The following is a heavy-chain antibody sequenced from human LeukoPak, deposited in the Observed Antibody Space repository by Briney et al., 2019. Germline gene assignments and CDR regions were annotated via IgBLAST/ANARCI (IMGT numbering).Heavy chain of an antibody. Sequence: ASVKVSCKVSGYTLTELSMHWVRQAPGKGLEWMGGFDPEDGETIYAQKFQGRVTMTEDTSTDTAHMELSSLRSEDTAVYYCATASVDPDYDNSGQDNAFDIWGQGTMVTVSS. V-gene: IGHV1-24*01. D-gene: IGHD3-22*01. CDR1: GYTLTELS. CDR3: ATASVDPDYDNSGQDNAFDI. J-gene: IGHJ3*02. CDR2: FDPEDGET.